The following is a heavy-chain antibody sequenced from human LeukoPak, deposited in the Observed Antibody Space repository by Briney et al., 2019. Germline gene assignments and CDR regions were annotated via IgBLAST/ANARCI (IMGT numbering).Heavy chain of an antibody. J-gene: IGHJ4*02. CDR1: GFTFSNYW. CDR2: INSDGSST. CDR3: SRVLSGWYFDF. D-gene: IGHD6-19*01. Sequence: SGGSLRLSCAASGFTFSNYWIHWVRQAPGKGLVWVSRINSDGSSTTYADSVKGRFTISRDNAKNTLYLQMNSLRAEDTAVYYCSRVLSGWYFDFWGQGTLVTVSS. V-gene: IGHV3-74*01.